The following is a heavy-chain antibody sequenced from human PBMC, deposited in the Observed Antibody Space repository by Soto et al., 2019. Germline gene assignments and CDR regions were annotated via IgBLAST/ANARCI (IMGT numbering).Heavy chain of an antibody. V-gene: IGHV4-59*01. CDR1: GGSINSYY. CDR3: ATPYGGHFDY. D-gene: IGHD1-26*01. J-gene: IGHJ4*02. CDR2: IYYSGST. Sequence: QVQLQESGPGLVKPSETLSLTCTVSGGSINSYYWSWIRQPPGKGLEWIGYIYYSGSTNYDPSLXAXLXLXTDTSTNQLSLKLRSVTGADAAVYYRATPYGGHFDYWGQGTLVTVSP.